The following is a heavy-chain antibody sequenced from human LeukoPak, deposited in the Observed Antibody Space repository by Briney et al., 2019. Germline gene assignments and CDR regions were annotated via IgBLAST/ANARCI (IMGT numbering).Heavy chain of an antibody. Sequence: PGGSLRLSCAASGFTFSSYSMNWVRQAPGKGLEWVSYISSSSTIYYADSVKGRFTISRDNAKNSLYLQMNSLRAEDTAVYYCARDIGGSDYWGQGTLVTVSS. V-gene: IGHV3-48*01. J-gene: IGHJ4*02. CDR2: ISSSSTI. CDR1: GFTFSSYS. CDR3: ARDIGGSDY. D-gene: IGHD4-23*01.